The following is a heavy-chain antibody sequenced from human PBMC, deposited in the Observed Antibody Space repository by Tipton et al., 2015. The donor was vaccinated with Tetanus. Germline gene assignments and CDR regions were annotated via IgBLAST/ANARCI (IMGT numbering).Heavy chain of an antibody. D-gene: IGHD2-21*01. CDR2: LSHDGWTK. J-gene: IGHJ5*02. V-gene: IGHV3-30*04. CDR3: ARDFNPHSPPRFDT. CDR1: AFTFGGYS. Sequence: SLRLSCAASAFTFGGYSLHWVRQSPGKGLECVSALSHDGWTKSYAGSVTGRFTVSADFSTNTLYLQMNNPRPEDTAVYYCARDFNPHSPPRFDTWGQGTLVTVSS.